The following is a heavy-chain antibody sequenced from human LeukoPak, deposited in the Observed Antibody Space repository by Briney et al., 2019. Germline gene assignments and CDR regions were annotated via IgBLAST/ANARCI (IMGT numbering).Heavy chain of an antibody. Sequence: ASVKVSCKASGYTFTGYYMHWVRQAPGQGLEWMGWINPNSGGTNYAQKFQGWVTMTRDTSISTAYMELSRLRSDDTAVYYCARTGYCSSTSCLTGMDVWGQGTTVTVSS. CDR3: ARTGYCSSTSCLTGMDV. CDR2: INPNSGGT. V-gene: IGHV1-2*04. J-gene: IGHJ6*02. D-gene: IGHD2-2*01. CDR1: GYTFTGYY.